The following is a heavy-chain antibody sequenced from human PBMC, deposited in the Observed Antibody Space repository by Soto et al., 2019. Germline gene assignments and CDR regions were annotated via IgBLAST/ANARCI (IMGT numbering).Heavy chain of an antibody. CDR3: ARGVVAATDDAFDI. V-gene: IGHV3-20*01. J-gene: IGHJ3*02. Sequence: GSLRLSCAASGFTFDDYGMSWVRQAPGKGLEWVSGINWNGGSTGYADSVKGRFTISRDNAKNSLYLQMNSLRAEDTALYHCARGVVAATDDAFDIWGQGTMVTVSS. CDR1: GFTFDDYG. CDR2: INWNGGST. D-gene: IGHD2-15*01.